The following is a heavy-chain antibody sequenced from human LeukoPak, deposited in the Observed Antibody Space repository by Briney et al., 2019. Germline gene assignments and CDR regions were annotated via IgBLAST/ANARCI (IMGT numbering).Heavy chain of an antibody. CDR1: GGTFSSYA. J-gene: IGHJ4*02. CDR3: ARSVEKNDFWSGYYMAV. Sequence: ASVKVSCKASGGTFSSYAISWVRQAPGQGLEWMGRIIPILGIANYAQKFQGRVTITADKSTSTAYMELSSLRSEDTAVYYCARSVEKNDFWSGYYMAVWGQETLVTVSS. V-gene: IGHV1-69*04. CDR2: IIPILGIA. D-gene: IGHD3-3*01.